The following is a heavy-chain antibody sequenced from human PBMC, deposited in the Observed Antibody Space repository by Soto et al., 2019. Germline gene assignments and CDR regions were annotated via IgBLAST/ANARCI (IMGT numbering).Heavy chain of an antibody. CDR2: IYYSGST. J-gene: IGHJ4*02. V-gene: IGHV4-59*08. CDR1: CASITNYY. CDR3: ARLPGYSSGVFDY. D-gene: IGHD6-19*01. Sequence: SETLSLTCTIFCASITNYYWSWIRPPPGKGLDGIGYIYYSGSTNYNPSLKSRVTISVDTSKKQFSLKLSSVTAADTAVYYCARLPGYSSGVFDYWGQGSLVTVSS.